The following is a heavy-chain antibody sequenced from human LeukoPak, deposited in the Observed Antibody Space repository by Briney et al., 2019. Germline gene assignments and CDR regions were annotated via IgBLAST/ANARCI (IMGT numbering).Heavy chain of an antibody. J-gene: IGHJ6*03. CDR3: ARVGVYYYMDV. CDR1: GGSISSGSYY. D-gene: IGHD2-8*01. V-gene: IGHV4-61*02. Sequence: SETLSLTCTVSGGSISSGSYYWRWIRQPAGKGLEWIGRIYTSGSTNYNPSLKSRVTISVDTSKNQFSLKLSSVTAADTAVYYCARVGVYYYMDVWGKGTTVTVSS. CDR2: IYTSGST.